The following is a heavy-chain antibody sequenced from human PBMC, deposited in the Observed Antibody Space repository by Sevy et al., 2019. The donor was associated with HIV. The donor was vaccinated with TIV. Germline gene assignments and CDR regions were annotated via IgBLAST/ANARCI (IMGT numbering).Heavy chain of an antibody. V-gene: IGHV3-74*01. CDR2: ISSDGTNT. Sequence: GGSLRLSCAASGFTFSNYWMHWVRRAPGKGLVWVSRISSDGTNTIYADSVKGRFTLSRDNAKNTLYLHMNSLTADDTAMYYCARDMSTTVAFDIWGHGTMVTVSS. J-gene: IGHJ3*02. CDR3: ARDMSTTVAFDI. D-gene: IGHD4-17*01. CDR1: GFTFSNYW.